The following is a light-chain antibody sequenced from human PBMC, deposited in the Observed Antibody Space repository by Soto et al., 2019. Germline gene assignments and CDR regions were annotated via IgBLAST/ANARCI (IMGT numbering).Light chain of an antibody. CDR1: QGISSY. V-gene: IGKV1-9*01. J-gene: IGKJ3*01. CDR3: QQLDSYPLT. CDR2: AAS. Sequence: IQLTQSPSSLSASVGDRVTITCRASQGISSYLVWYQQKPGKAPKLLIYAASTLQSGVPSRFSGSGSETDFTLTISSLQPEDFATYYCQQLDSYPLTFGPGTKVDLK.